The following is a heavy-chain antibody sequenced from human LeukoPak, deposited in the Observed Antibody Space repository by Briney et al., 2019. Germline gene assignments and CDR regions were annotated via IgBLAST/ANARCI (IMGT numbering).Heavy chain of an antibody. CDR2: INPNSGGT. CDR1: GYTFTGYY. D-gene: IGHD1-20*01. J-gene: IGHJ4*02. CDR3: ARVEGITGTEFDY. V-gene: IGHV1-2*02. Sequence: ASVKVSCKASGYTFTGYYMHWVRQAPGQGLEWMGWINPNSGGTNYAQKFQGRVTMTRETSISTAYMELSRLRSDDTAVYYCARVEGITGTEFDYWGQGTLVTVSS.